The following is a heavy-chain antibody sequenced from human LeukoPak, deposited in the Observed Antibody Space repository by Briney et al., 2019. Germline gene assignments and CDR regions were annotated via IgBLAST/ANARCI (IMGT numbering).Heavy chain of an antibody. CDR3: ARALSGSYNNWFDP. CDR2: ISYDGSNE. Sequence: GGSLRFSCAASGVTFSSYAMHWVRQAPGKGLEWVAVISYDGSNEYYADSVKGRFTISRDNSKNTLYLQMNSLRAEDTAVYYCARALSGSYNNWFDPWGQGTLVTVSS. V-gene: IGHV3-30*04. D-gene: IGHD3-10*01. J-gene: IGHJ5*02. CDR1: GVTFSSYA.